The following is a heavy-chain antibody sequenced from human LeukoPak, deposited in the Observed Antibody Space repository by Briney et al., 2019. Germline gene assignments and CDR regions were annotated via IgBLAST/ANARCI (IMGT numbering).Heavy chain of an antibody. V-gene: IGHV3-7*01. CDR1: GFTFSSYW. J-gene: IGHJ4*02. CDR2: IKQDGSEK. D-gene: IGHD4-17*01. Sequence: GGSLRLSCAVSGFTFSSYWMNWVRQAPGKGLEWVANIKQDGSEKYYVDSVKGRFTISRDNAKNSLYLQMNSLRAEDTAVYYCARDLVRGLTTGVLDYWGQGTLVTVSS. CDR3: ARDLVRGLTTGVLDY.